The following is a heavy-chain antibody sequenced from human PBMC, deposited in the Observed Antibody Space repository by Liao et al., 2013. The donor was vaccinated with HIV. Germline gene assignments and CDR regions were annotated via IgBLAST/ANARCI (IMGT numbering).Heavy chain of an antibody. CDR1: GGSFSDYY. D-gene: IGHD6-13*01. V-gene: IGHV4-34*01. Sequence: QVQLQQWDAGLLKPSETLSLTCAVYGGSFSDYYWSWIRQPPGKGLEWIGEINHSGSTNYNPSLKSRVTMSVDTSKNQFSLKLSSVTAADTAVYYCAREGTAAAGSSHTRNWFDPWAREPWSPSPQ. CDR3: AREGTAAAGSSHTRNWFDP. CDR2: INHSGST. J-gene: IGHJ5*02.